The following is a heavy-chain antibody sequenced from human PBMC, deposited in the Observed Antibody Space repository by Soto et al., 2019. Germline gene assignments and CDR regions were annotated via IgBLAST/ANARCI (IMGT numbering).Heavy chain of an antibody. CDR1: GYTFTSYA. CDR2: INAGSGNT. V-gene: IGHV1-3*01. J-gene: IGHJ4*02. CDR3: ARDLQADY. Sequence: QVQLVQSGAEVKKPGASVKVSCKASGYTFTSYAMHWVRQAPGQRLEWMGWINAGSGNTKYSQKSPGRVTITRDTSASTAYMELSSLRSEGTAVYYCARDLQADYWGQGTLVTVSS.